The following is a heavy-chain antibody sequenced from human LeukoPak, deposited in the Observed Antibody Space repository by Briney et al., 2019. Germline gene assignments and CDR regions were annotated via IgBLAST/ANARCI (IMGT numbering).Heavy chain of an antibody. Sequence: PSQTLPLTCTVSGGSISSGGYYWSWIRQHPGKGLEWIGYIYHSGSTYYNPSLKSRVTISVETSNNQFSLKLSSVTAADTAVYYCARGYYDSSGPRVWYFDLWGRGTLVTVSS. CDR1: GGSISSGGYY. CDR2: IYHSGST. D-gene: IGHD3-22*01. CDR3: ARGYYDSSGPRVWYFDL. J-gene: IGHJ2*01. V-gene: IGHV4-31*03.